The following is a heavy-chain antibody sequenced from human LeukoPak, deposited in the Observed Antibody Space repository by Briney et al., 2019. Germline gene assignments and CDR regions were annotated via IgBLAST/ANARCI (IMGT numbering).Heavy chain of an antibody. V-gene: IGHV4-39*07. CDR3: ARDLNYDFWSGYLLGPNLPLDV. D-gene: IGHD3-3*01. Sequence: PSQTLSLTCTVSGDSISSGGYHWSWIRQPPGKGLEWIGKISHIGITHYNPSLKSRVTISLDTSKNQFSLKLRSVTAADTAVYYCARDLNYDFWSGYLLGPNLPLDVWGQGTTVTVSS. J-gene: IGHJ6*02. CDR1: GDSISSGGYH. CDR2: ISHIGIT.